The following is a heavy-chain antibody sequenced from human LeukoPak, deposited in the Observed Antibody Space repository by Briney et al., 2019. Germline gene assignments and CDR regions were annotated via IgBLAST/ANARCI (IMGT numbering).Heavy chain of an antibody. CDR1: GYSLSGYS. V-gene: IGHV1-2*02. CDR2: MGCINPNSGDT. J-gene: IGHJ6*02. D-gene: IGHD2-2*01. Sequence: ASVTVSCKASGYSLSGYSIHWVRQAPGQGLEWMGCMGCINPNSGDTSYAQKFQGRVTVTRDTSISTAYMELSRLRSDDTAVYYCAREPIVVVPAANPRNYYYYGMDVWGQGTTVTVSS. CDR3: AREPIVVVPAANPRNYYYYGMDV.